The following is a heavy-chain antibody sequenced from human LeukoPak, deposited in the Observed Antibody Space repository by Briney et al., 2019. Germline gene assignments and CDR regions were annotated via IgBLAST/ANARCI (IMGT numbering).Heavy chain of an antibody. CDR2: IYYSEST. CDR1: GGPISSYY. J-gene: IGHJ5*02. V-gene: IGHV4-59*01. Sequence: SETLSLTCTVSGGPISSYYWSWIRQPPGKGLEWIGYIYYSESTNYNPSLKSRVTISVDTSKNQFSLKLSSVTAADTAVYYCVTGVLGPENWFDPWGQGTLVTVSS. D-gene: IGHD2-15*01. CDR3: VTGVLGPENWFDP.